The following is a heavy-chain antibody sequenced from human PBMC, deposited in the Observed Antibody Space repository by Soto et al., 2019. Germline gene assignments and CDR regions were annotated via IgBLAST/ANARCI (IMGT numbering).Heavy chain of an antibody. CDR1: GFTFSSYA. V-gene: IGHV3-23*01. J-gene: IGHJ4*02. D-gene: IGHD6-13*01. Sequence: EVQLLESGGGLVQPGGSLRLSCAASGFTFSSYAMNWVRQAPGKGLEWVSVISGSGDSTYYADSVKGRFTISRDNSKNXXXXXXXXXXXXXXXXXXCARRSSSWYFDYWGQGTLVTVSS. CDR2: ISGSGDST. CDR3: ARRSSSWYFDY.